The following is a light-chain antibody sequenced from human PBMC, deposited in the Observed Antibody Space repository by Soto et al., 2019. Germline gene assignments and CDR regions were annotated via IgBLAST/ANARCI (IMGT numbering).Light chain of an antibody. V-gene: IGKV2-24*01. Sequence: DIVMTQTPLSSPVTLGQPASISCRSSQSLLHSDGTTYLNWLQQRPGQPPRLLIYRVSNRFYGVTDRCSGSGAVTDFTLKISRVEAEDVGICYCMHATHLPPYTVGQGTNLEI. J-gene: IGKJ2*01. CDR2: RVS. CDR3: MHATHLPPYT. CDR1: QSLLHSDGTTY.